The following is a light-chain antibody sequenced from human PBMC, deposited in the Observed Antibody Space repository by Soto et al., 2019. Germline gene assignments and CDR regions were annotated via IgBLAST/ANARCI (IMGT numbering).Light chain of an antibody. CDR2: EVS. J-gene: IGLJ1*01. CDR1: SSDVGGYNY. CDR3: SSSAGSNNQV. V-gene: IGLV2-8*01. Sequence: QSALTQPPSASGSPGQSVTISCTGTSSDVGGYNYVSWYQQHPGRAPKLMIYEVSKRPSGVPDRFSGSKSGNTASLTVSGLQTEEEADYYCSSSAGSNNQVFGTGTKLTVL.